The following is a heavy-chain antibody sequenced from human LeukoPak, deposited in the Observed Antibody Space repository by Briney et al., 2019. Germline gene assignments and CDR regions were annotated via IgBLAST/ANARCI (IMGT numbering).Heavy chain of an antibody. CDR3: ARGYYYDSSGYSGAFDI. Sequence: SVKVSCKASGGTFSSYAISWVRQAPGQGLEWMGGIIPIVGTAKYAQKFQGRVTITADESTSTAYMELSSLRSEDTAVYYCARGYYYDSSGYSGAFDIWGQGTMVTVSS. D-gene: IGHD3-22*01. CDR1: GGTFSSYA. CDR2: IIPIVGTA. V-gene: IGHV1-69*13. J-gene: IGHJ3*02.